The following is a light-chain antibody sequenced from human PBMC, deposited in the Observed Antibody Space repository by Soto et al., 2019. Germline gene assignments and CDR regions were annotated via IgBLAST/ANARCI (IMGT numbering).Light chain of an antibody. CDR2: EAS. J-gene: IGLJ1*01. Sequence: QSALTQPPSVSGSPGQSATISCTGTSTDFVSYNRVSWYQQPPDTAPKLMIYEASNRPSGVPDRFSGSKSGNTASLTISGLQAADEADYYCSLYTSENTYVFGTGTKVTVL. CDR1: STDFVSYNR. V-gene: IGLV2-18*01. CDR3: SLYTSENTYV.